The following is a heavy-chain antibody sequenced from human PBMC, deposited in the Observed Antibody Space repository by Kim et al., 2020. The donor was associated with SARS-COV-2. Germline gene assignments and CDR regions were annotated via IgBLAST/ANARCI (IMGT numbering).Heavy chain of an antibody. V-gene: IGHV4-4*07. D-gene: IGHD4-4*01. Sequence: GSTNYHPSLKSRVTMSVDTSKNQFSLKLSSVTAADTAVYYCATHYSNYDYWGQGTLVTVSS. CDR2: GST. J-gene: IGHJ4*02. CDR3: ATHYSNYDY.